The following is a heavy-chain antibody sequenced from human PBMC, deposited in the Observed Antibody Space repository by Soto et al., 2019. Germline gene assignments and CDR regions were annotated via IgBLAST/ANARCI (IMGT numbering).Heavy chain of an antibody. Sequence: QPGGSLRLSCAASGFTFSTYGMHWVRQAPGKGLEWVAVIWYDGSNKYYADSVKGRFTISRDNSKNTLYLQMNSLRAEDTAVYYCARDLGYYDSSGHWGQGTLVTVSS. CDR2: IWYDGSNK. V-gene: IGHV3-33*01. J-gene: IGHJ4*02. D-gene: IGHD3-22*01. CDR3: ARDLGYYDSSGH. CDR1: GFTFSTYG.